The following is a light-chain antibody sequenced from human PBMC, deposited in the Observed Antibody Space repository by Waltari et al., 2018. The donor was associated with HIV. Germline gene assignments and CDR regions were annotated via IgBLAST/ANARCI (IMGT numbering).Light chain of an antibody. J-gene: IGLJ1*01. CDR2: AVT. CDR1: RSDVASYTL. Sequence: QSALTQPASVSGSPGQSITISCTGTRSDVASYTLVPWYQHPPGKAPKVMVYAVTKRPSGGSDRFSGSRAGNTCSLTSSGLQAEDGADYYFCSYEGTSTYVLGTGTKVTVL. CDR3: CSYEGTSTYV. V-gene: IGLV2-23*02.